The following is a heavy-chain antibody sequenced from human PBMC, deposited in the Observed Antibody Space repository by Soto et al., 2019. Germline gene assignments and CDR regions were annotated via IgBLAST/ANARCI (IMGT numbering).Heavy chain of an antibody. CDR3: ATRGPSSGWSFDY. CDR2: IYYTGNT. CDR1: GGSISSSNHY. V-gene: IGHV4-39*01. D-gene: IGHD6-19*01. Sequence: QLLESGPRLVQPSETLSLTCSVSGGSISSSNHYWGWLRQPPGKGLEWIANIYYTGNTHYNPSLRSRLTISIDTSKNQFSLRLNSVTAADTAVYYCATRGPSSGWSFDYWGQGTLVTVSS. J-gene: IGHJ4*02.